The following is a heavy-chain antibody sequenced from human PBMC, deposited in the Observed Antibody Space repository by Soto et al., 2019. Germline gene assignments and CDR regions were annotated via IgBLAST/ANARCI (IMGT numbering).Heavy chain of an antibody. J-gene: IGHJ6*03. Sequence: QVQLQQWGAGLLKPSETLSLTCAVYGGSFSGYQWTWIRQTPGKGLEWIGEINDTGNLNYNPSIKSRVSIFIGTPAEQISLKLSSVTASETAVYYCARGLIVWFGELSRRGGYYYYMDVWGKGTTVTVSS. D-gene: IGHD3-10*01. V-gene: IGHV4-34*01. CDR1: GGSFSGYQ. CDR2: INDTGNL. CDR3: ARGLIVWFGELSRRGGYYYYMDV.